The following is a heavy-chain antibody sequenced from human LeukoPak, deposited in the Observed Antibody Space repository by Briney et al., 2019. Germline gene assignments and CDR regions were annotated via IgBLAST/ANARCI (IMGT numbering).Heavy chain of an antibody. J-gene: IGHJ4*02. CDR3: VHYYGWGSFLGGFRF. V-gene: IGHV4-39*07. Sequence: SETLSLTCTVSCDSMSSSHYCWGWIRQPPGKGLEWIMTSYHSGSTYYNPSLKSPVTITVDTSKNQFSLKLNPVTAADTAVYFCVHYYGWGSFLGGFRFWGQGTLVTVSS. CDR2: SYHSGST. CDR1: CDSMSSSHYC. D-gene: IGHD3-10*01.